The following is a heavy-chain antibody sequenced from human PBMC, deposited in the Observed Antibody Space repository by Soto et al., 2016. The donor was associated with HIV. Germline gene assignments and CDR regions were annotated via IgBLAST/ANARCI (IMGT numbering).Heavy chain of an antibody. Sequence: QVQLQESGPGLVKPSETLSLTCTVSGDSISGYYWSWIRQLPGKGLEWIGYVFYSGSTKYNPSLKSRVTISVDTSKNQFSLKLSSVTAADTAVYYCARSYGDFVGYYYYYYMDVWGNGTTVTVSS. J-gene: IGHJ6*03. D-gene: IGHD4-17*01. CDR1: GDSISGYY. V-gene: IGHV4-59*01. CDR2: VFYSGST. CDR3: ARSYGDFVGYYYYYYMDV.